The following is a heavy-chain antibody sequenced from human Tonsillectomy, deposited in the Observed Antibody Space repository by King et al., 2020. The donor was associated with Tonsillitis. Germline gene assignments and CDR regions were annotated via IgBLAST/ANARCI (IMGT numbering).Heavy chain of an antibody. Sequence: VQLVQSGAEVKKPGSSVKVSCKASGGTFHNYAISWVRQAPGQGLEWMGRIIPVLDIGKNAQKFQGRISITADKSTSTAYMELSSLRSEDTAVYYCAREDFGDQKYLLWGQGTLVTVSS. CDR2: IIPVLDIG. CDR1: GGTFHNYA. J-gene: IGHJ4*02. CDR3: AREDFGDQKYLL. D-gene: IGHD4-17*01. V-gene: IGHV1-69*09.